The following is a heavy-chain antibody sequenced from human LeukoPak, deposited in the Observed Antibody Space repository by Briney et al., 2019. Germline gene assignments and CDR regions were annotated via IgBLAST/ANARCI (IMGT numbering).Heavy chain of an antibody. CDR3: ARHLEYVGNCFFDY. V-gene: IGHV4-39*01. D-gene: IGHD4-23*01. CDR2: IYYSGST. Sequence: SETLSLTCTVSGGSISNNNYYWGWIRQPPGKGLEWIGSIYYSGSTYYNPSLKSPVTISVDTSKNQFSLKLSSVTATDTAVYYCARHLEYVGNCFFDYWGQGALVTVSS. J-gene: IGHJ4*02. CDR1: GGSISNNNYY.